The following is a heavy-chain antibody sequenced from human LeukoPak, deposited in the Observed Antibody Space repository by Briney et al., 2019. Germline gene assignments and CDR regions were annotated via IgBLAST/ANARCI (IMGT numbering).Heavy chain of an antibody. CDR3: ARDIVVVVAADYYYYYGMDV. J-gene: IGHJ6*02. V-gene: IGHV3-74*01. CDR2: IKTDGSTT. Sequence: GGSLRLSCAVSGFTFSSYWMHWVRQAPGKGLVWVSHIKTDGSTTAYADSVKGRFTISRDNAKNTLYLQMNSLRAEDTGVYYCARDIVVVVAADYYYYYGMDVWGQGTTVTVSS. D-gene: IGHD2-15*01. CDR1: GFTFSSYW.